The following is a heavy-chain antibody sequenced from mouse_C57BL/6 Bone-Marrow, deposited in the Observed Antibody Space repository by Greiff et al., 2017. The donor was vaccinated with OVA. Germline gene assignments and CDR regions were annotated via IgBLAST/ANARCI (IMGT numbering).Heavy chain of an antibody. V-gene: IGHV5-4*01. D-gene: IGHD1-1*01. Sequence: EVQVVESGGGLVKPGGSLKLSCAASGFTFSSYAMSWVRQTPEKRLEWVATISDGGSYTYYPDNVKGRFTISRDNAKNNLYLQMSHLKSEDTAMYYCARDAHYYGSSYPLDYWGQGTSVTVSS. CDR3: ARDAHYYGSSYPLDY. CDR1: GFTFSSYA. J-gene: IGHJ4*01. CDR2: ISDGGSYT.